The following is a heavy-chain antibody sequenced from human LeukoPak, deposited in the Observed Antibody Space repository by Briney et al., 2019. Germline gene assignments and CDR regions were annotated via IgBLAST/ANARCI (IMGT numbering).Heavy chain of an antibody. Sequence: GGSLRLSCVAPRFTFSSYSMNWVRQAPGKGLEWVSSISSSSSYIYYADSVKGRFTISRDNAKNSLYLQMNSLRAEDTAVYYCARSGFGFDAFDIWGQGTMVTVSS. CDR2: ISSSSSYI. CDR3: ARSGFGFDAFDI. J-gene: IGHJ3*02. CDR1: RFTFSSYS. V-gene: IGHV3-21*01. D-gene: IGHD3-10*01.